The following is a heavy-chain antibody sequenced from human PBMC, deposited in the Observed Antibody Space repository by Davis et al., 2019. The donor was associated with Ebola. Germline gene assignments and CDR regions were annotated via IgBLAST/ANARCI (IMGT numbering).Heavy chain of an antibody. CDR1: GGSFSGYY. CDR2: INHSGST. D-gene: IGHD3-3*01. J-gene: IGHJ3*02. V-gene: IGHV4-34*01. Sequence: PSETLSLTCAVYGGSFSGYYWSWIRQPPGKGLEWIGEINHSGSTNYNPSLKSRVTISVDTSKNQFSLKLSSVTAADTAVYYCARASYYDFWSGYYAPRGEAFDIWGQGTMVTVSS. CDR3: ARASYYDFWSGYYAPRGEAFDI.